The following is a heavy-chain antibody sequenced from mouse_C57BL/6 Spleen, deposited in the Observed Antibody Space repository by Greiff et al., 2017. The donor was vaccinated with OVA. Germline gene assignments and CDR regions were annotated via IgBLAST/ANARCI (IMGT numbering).Heavy chain of an antibody. V-gene: IGHV7-3*01. J-gene: IGHJ2*01. Sequence: EVKLMESGGGLVQPGGSLSLSCAASGFTFTDYYMSWVRQPPGKALEWLGFIRNKANGYTTEYSASVKGRFTISRDNSQSILYLQMNALRAEESATYYCARSYYDGVYFDYWGQGTTLTVSS. CDR1: GFTFTDYY. D-gene: IGHD1-1*01. CDR2: IRNKANGYTT. CDR3: ARSYYDGVYFDY.